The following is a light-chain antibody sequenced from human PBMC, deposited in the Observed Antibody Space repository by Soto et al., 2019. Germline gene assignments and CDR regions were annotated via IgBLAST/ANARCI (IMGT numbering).Light chain of an antibody. CDR2: GAS. V-gene: IGKV3-15*01. CDR1: QSVSSN. CDR3: QQYHIWWT. Sequence: EIVLTQSPGTLSLSPGEGATLSCRASQSVSSNLGWYQQKPGQAPRLLIYGASTRATGVPARFSGGGSGTDFTLTISSLQSEDFAVYYCQQYHIWWTFGQGTKVDIK. J-gene: IGKJ1*01.